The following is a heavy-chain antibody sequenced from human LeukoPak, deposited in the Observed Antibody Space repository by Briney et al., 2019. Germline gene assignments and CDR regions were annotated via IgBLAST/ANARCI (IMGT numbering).Heavy chain of an antibody. J-gene: IGHJ3*02. CDR2: IYSGGST. CDR1: GLTVSSNY. V-gene: IGHV3-66*02. CDR3: ARILLWFGELLGVKAFDI. Sequence: PGGSLRLSCAASGLTVSSNYMSWVRQAPGKGLEWVSVIYSGGSTYYADSVKGRFTISRDNSKNTLYLQMNSLRAEDTAVYYCARILLWFGELLGVKAFDIWGQGTMVTVSS. D-gene: IGHD3-10*01.